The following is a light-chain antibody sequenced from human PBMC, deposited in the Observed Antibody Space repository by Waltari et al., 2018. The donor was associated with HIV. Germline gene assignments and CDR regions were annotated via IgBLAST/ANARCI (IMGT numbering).Light chain of an antibody. Sequence: QSALTQPASVSGSPGQSITISCTGTSSDVGSYDLVSWYQQHPGKAPHLMIYQGSTRPSGVSNRFSGSKSGTTASLTISGLQAEDEADYYFCSYAGSNTSVFGGGTKLTVL. CDR1: SSDVGSYDL. CDR3: CSYAGSNTSV. CDR2: QGS. J-gene: IGLJ3*02. V-gene: IGLV2-23*01.